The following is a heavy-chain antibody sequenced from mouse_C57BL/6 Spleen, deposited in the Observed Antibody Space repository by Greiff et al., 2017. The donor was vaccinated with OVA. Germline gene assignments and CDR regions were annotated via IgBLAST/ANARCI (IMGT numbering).Heavy chain of an antibody. V-gene: IGHV1-53*01. Sequence: VQLQQPGTELVKPGASVKLSCKASGYTFTSYWMHWVKQRPGQGLEWIGNINPSNGGTNYNEKFKSKATLTVDKSSSAAYMQLSSLTSEDSAVYYCAREGVRNYYAMDYWGQGTSVTVSS. D-gene: IGHD2-14*01. CDR2: INPSNGGT. CDR3: AREGVRNYYAMDY. CDR1: GYTFTSYW. J-gene: IGHJ4*01.